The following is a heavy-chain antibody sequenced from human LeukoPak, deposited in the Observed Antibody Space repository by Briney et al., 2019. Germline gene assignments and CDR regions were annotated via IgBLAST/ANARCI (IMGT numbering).Heavy chain of an antibody. CDR2: IYHSGST. J-gene: IGHJ4*02. Sequence: SETLSLTCTVSGGSISSGGYYWNWIRQPPGKGLEWIGYIYHSGSTYYNPSLKSRVTISVDRSKNQFSLKLSSVTAADTAVYYCARMAAVFDYWGQGTLVTVSS. D-gene: IGHD6-13*01. CDR3: ARMAAVFDY. V-gene: IGHV4-30-2*01. CDR1: GGSISSGGYY.